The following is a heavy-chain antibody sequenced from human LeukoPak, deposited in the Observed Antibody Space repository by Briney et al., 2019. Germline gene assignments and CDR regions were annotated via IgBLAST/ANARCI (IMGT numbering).Heavy chain of an antibody. V-gene: IGHV3-23*01. D-gene: IGHD5-24*01. CDR3: AKDIQLSA. CDR1: GFNFNDAA. J-gene: IGHJ3*01. CDR2: IASSGRNT. Sequence: GGSLRLSCAASGFNFNDAAMTWVRQPAGQGLEWVSLIASSGRNTYYTDSVRGRFTISRDNSKKTLSLQMNSLRVEDTAIYYCAKDIQLSAWGLGTMVTVSS.